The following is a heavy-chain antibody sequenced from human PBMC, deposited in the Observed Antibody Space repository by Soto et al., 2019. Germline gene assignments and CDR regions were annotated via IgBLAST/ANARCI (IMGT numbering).Heavy chain of an antibody. V-gene: IGHV3-74*01. J-gene: IGHJ4*02. CDR2: INREGRSI. D-gene: IGHD6-19*01. CDR3: ARACSTGGACAAGQWLEDNY. Sequence: GGSLRLSCAASGFTFSSYWMHWVRQAPGKGLVWVSRINREGRSISYADFVKGRFTISRDNAKNTLYLQMNSLRAEDTAVYYCARACSTGGACAAGQWLEDNYWGQGTLVTVSS. CDR1: GFTFSSYW.